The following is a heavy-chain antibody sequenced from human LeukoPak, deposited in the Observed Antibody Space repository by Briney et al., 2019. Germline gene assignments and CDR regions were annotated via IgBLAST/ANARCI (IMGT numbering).Heavy chain of an antibody. Sequence: AGGSLRLSCTASGFTLGRHDMHWVRQTTGEGLEWVAALASGSQTFYAGSVKGRFTVSREDAKNSLYLQMNSLRAGDTAVYYCVREARGYHYTYLDYWGQGTLVTVSS. CDR1: GFTLGRHD. D-gene: IGHD5-18*01. V-gene: IGHV3-13*01. CDR3: VREARGYHYTYLDY. J-gene: IGHJ4*02. CDR2: LASGSQT.